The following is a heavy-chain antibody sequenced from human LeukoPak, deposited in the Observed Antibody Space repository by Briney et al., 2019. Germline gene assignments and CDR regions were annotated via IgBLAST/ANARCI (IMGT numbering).Heavy chain of an antibody. CDR3: ARADCSGGSCYAFDI. Sequence: SETLSLTCTVSGGSVSSGSYYWSWIRQPPGKGLEWIGYIYYSGSTNYNPSLKSRVTMSVDTSKNQFSLKLSSVTAADAAVYYCARADCSGGSCYAFDIWGQGTMVTVSS. D-gene: IGHD2-15*01. J-gene: IGHJ3*02. V-gene: IGHV4-61*01. CDR1: GGSVSSGSYY. CDR2: IYYSGST.